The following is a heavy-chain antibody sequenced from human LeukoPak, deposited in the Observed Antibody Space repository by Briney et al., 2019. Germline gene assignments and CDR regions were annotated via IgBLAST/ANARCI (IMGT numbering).Heavy chain of an antibody. CDR2: IERNGGRR. CDR3: ASVPDDASGNSRYYFKT. V-gene: IGHV3-20*04. CDR1: GFRLDAFG. Sequence: PGGSLRLSCVASGFRLDAFGMSWVRQVPGKGLEWVSGIERNGGRREYADSVKGRFTISRDNAKNSLYLQMKNLRAEDTALYYCASVPDDASGNSRYYFKTWGQGTLVTVSS. D-gene: IGHD3-22*01. J-gene: IGHJ4*02.